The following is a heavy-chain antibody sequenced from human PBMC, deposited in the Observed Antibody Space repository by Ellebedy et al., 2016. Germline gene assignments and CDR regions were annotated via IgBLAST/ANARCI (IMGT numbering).Heavy chain of an antibody. D-gene: IGHD1-1*01. CDR1: GFIFSSYA. CDR2: ISYDSSHR. V-gene: IGHV3-21*01. Sequence: GESLKISXAASGFIFSSYAMYWVRQAPGKGLEWVSSISYDSSHRYYAGSVRGRFTVSRDNAKDSLFLQMNSLRAEDTAVYYCARDSASLLRRSYNDYWGRGTLITVSA. J-gene: IGHJ4*02. CDR3: ARDSASLLRRSYNDY.